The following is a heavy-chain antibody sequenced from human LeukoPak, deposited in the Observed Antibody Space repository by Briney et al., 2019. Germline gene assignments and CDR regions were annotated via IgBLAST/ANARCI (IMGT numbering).Heavy chain of an antibody. CDR2: IYYSGIT. CDR1: GGSITTGIYY. D-gene: IGHD6-13*01. Sequence: KPSETLSLTCAVSGGSITTGIYYWGWIRQPPGKGLEWIGNIYYSGITHYNPSFESRLTISVDTSKNQFSLKLGSVTAADTAVYYCVRHGSGYTSSWYCPLDYWGQGTLVTASS. V-gene: IGHV4-39*01. CDR3: VRHGSGYTSSWYCPLDY. J-gene: IGHJ4*02.